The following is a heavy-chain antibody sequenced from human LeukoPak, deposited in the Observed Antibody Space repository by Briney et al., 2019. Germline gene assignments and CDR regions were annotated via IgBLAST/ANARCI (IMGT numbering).Heavy chain of an antibody. D-gene: IGHD2-15*01. CDR2: ISSSSSYI. Sequence: PGGSLRLSCAASGFTFSSYSMNWVRQAPGKGLEWVSSISSSSSYIYYADSVKGRFTISRDNAKNSLYLQMNSLRAEDTAVYYCARDGGGGDIAIGLWYHYMDVWGKGTTVTVSS. CDR1: GFTFSSYS. J-gene: IGHJ6*03. CDR3: ARDGGGGDIAIGLWYHYMDV. V-gene: IGHV3-21*01.